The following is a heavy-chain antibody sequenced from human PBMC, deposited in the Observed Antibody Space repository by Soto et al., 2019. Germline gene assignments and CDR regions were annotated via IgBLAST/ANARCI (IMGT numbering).Heavy chain of an antibody. V-gene: IGHV1-69*06. J-gene: IGHJ4*02. D-gene: IGHD1-26*01. CDR2: IIPIFNSA. CDR1: GGTFNNYA. Sequence: QVQLVQSGAEVKRPGSSVKVSCKASGGTFNNYALSWVRQAPGQGLEWMGGIIPIFNSANYAQKFQGRVTVTAASSTSRAYMKERSLSTNGQALEYFARYVTQDSYSFDFTGRQTLRTV. CDR3: ARYVTQDSYSFDF.